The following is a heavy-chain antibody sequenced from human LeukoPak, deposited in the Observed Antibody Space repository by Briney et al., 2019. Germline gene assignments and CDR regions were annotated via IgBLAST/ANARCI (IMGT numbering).Heavy chain of an antibody. V-gene: IGHV1-3*01. CDR2: INAGNGNT. CDR1: GYTFTSYA. D-gene: IGHD6-19*01. J-gene: IGHJ5*02. CDR3: ARGSSSSGGNWFDP. Sequence: GTSVKVSCKASGYTFTSYAIHWVRQAPGQRLEWMGWINAGNGNTKYSQKFQGRVTITRDTSASTAYMELSSLRSEDTAVYYCARGSSSSGGNWFDPWGQGTLVTVSS.